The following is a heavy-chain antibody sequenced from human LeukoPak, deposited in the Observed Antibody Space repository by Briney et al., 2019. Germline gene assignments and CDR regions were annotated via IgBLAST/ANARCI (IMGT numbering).Heavy chain of an antibody. CDR2: ISSSGSTI. D-gene: IGHD6-13*01. V-gene: IGHV3-48*03. CDR3: ARREQQLVLVYYYYGMDV. Sequence: PGGSLRLSCAASGFTFSSYEINWVRQAPGKGLEWVSYISSSGSTIYYADSVKGRFTISRDNAKNSLYLQMNSLRAEDTAVYYCARREQQLVLVYYYYGMDVWGQGTTVTVSS. J-gene: IGHJ6*02. CDR1: GFTFSSYE.